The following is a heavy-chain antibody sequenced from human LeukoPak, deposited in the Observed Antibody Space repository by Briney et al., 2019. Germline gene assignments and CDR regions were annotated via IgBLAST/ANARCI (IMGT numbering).Heavy chain of an antibody. CDR2: IYYSGST. V-gene: IGHV4-30-4*01. CDR3: ARGATVTYAGISYYYYGMDV. J-gene: IGHJ6*02. D-gene: IGHD4-17*01. Sequence: PSQTLSLTCTVSGGSISSGDYYWSWIRQPPGKGLEWIGYIYYSGSTYYNPSLKSRVTISVDTSKNQFSLKLSSVTAADTAAYYCARGATVTYAGISYYYYGMDVWGQGTTVTVSS. CDR1: GGSISSGDYY.